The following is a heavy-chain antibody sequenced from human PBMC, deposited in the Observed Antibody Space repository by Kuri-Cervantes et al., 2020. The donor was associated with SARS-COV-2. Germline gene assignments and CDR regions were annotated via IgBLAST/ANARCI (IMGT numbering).Heavy chain of an antibody. Sequence: ASVKVSCKASGYTFTSYGISWVRQAPGQGLEWMGWIGAYNGNTNYAQKLQGRVTMTTDTSTSTAYMELRSLRSDDTAVYYCARASVPAAIGGDAFDIWGQGTMVTVSS. J-gene: IGHJ3*02. CDR2: IGAYNGNT. D-gene: IGHD2-2*02. CDR3: ARASVPAAIGGDAFDI. V-gene: IGHV1-18*04. CDR1: GYTFTSYG.